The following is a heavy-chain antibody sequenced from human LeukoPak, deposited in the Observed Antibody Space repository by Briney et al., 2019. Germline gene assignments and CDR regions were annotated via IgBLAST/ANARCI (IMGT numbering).Heavy chain of an antibody. D-gene: IGHD4-17*01. CDR2: ISAYNGNT. Sequence: ALVKVCCEASGYTFTSYGISWVRQAPGQGRAWMGWISAYNGNTNYAQKLQGRVTMTTDTSTSTAYMELRSLRSDDTAVYYCARSDYGDYVGAFDIWGQGTMVTVSS. CDR3: ARSDYGDYVGAFDI. J-gene: IGHJ3*02. V-gene: IGHV1-18*01. CDR1: GYTFTSYG.